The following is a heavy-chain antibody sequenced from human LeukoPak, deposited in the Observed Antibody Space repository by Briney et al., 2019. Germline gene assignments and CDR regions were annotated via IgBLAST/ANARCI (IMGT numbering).Heavy chain of an antibody. J-gene: IGHJ4*02. Sequence: GGSLRLSCAASGFTFSSYAMSWVRQAPGKGLEWVSAISGSGGSTYYADSGKGRFTISRDNSKNTLYLQMNSLRAEDTAVYYCAKGGYCSSTSCSPTIDYWGQGTLVTVSS. CDR1: GFTFSSYA. D-gene: IGHD2-2*03. CDR2: ISGSGGST. CDR3: AKGGYCSSTSCSPTIDY. V-gene: IGHV3-23*01.